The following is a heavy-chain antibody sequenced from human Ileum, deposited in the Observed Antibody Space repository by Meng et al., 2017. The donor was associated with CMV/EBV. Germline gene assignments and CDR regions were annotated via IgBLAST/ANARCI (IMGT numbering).Heavy chain of an antibody. CDR2: IYSVSST. Sequence: GESLKISCAASGFTVSSNYMSWVRQAPGKGLEWVSVIYSVSSTYYADSVKGRFTISTDNSKNTLYLQMNSLRAEDTALYYCARGGGGNSFYFPFDCWGQGTLVTVSS. CDR1: GFTVSSNY. CDR3: ARGGGGNSFYFPFDC. J-gene: IGHJ4*02. D-gene: IGHD5/OR15-5a*01. V-gene: IGHV3-53*01.